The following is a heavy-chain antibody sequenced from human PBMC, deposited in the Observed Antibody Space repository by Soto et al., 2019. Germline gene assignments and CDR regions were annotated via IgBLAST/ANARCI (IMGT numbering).Heavy chain of an antibody. V-gene: IGHV4-4*02. Sequence: SETLSLTCAVSGGSISSSNWWSWVRQPPGKGLEWIGEIYHSGSTNYNPSLKSRVTISVDKSKNQFSLKLSSVTAADTAVYYCARDLTRITMIDYGMDVWGQGTTVTVSS. CDR1: GGSISSSNW. CDR3: ARDLTRITMIDYGMDV. J-gene: IGHJ6*02. D-gene: IGHD3-22*01. CDR2: IYHSGST.